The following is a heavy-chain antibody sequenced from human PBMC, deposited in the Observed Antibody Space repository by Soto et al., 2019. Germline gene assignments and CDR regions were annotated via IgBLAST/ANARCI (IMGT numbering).Heavy chain of an antibody. CDR3: ARAPPLNYDFWSGYYMFEFCFDY. V-gene: IGHV3-30-3*01. D-gene: IGHD3-3*01. CDR1: GFTFSSYA. Sequence: VGSLRLSCAASGFTFSSYAMHWVRQAPGKGLEWVAVISYDGSNKYYADSVKGRFTISRDNSKNTLYLQMNSLRAEDTAVYYCARAPPLNYDFWSGYYMFEFCFDYWGQGTLVTVSS. J-gene: IGHJ4*02. CDR2: ISYDGSNK.